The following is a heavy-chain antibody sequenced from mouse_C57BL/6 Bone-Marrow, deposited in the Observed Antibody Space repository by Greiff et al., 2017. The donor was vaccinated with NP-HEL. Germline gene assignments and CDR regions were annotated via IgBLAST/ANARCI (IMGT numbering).Heavy chain of an antibody. J-gene: IGHJ1*03. CDR1: GYTFTDYE. V-gene: IGHV1-15*01. Sequence: QVQLQQSGAELVRPGASVTLSCKASGYTFTDYEMHWVKQTPVHGLEWIGAIDPETGGTAYNQKFKGKAILTADKSSSTAYMQLSSLTSEDSAVYYCARRRTGTRYFDVWGTGTTVTVSS. CDR3: ARRRTGTRYFDV. CDR2: IDPETGGT. D-gene: IGHD4-1*01.